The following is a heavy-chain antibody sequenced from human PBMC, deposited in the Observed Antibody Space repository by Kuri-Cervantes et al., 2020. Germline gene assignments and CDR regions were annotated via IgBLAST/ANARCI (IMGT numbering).Heavy chain of an antibody. J-gene: IGHJ4*02. CDR1: GFTFSDYY. D-gene: IGHD5-24*01. CDR2: ISNSGTTI. V-gene: IGHV3-11*01. Sequence: GGSLRLSCAASGFTFSDYYMSWIRQAPGKGLEWISYISNSGTTISYADSLKGRFITSRDNAKNSLYLQMNSLRAEDTAVYYCARLPGDAYSSAAYWGQGNLVNVAS. CDR3: ARLPGDAYSSAAY.